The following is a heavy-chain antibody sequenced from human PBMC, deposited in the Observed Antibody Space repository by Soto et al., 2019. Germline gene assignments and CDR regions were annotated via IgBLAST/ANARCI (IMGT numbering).Heavy chain of an antibody. V-gene: IGHV4-39*01. CDR2: IYEGATT. D-gene: IGHD3-10*01. Sequence: QLQLQESGPGLVKPSETLSLTCAVSGASISRTGFHWGWIRQPPGQGLEWIGSIYEGATTFYNSSFKMRSTIAADTSKSHYSLQLSSVTAADTAVYYCARRGSGHTFDYWGQGTLVTVSS. J-gene: IGHJ4*02. CDR1: GASISRTGFH. CDR3: ARRGSGHTFDY.